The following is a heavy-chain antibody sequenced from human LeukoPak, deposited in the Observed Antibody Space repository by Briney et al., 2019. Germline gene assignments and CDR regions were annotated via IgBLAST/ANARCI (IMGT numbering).Heavy chain of an antibody. Sequence: QAGGSLRLSCAASGLTFNNYAMTWVRQAPGKGVEWVAAISGSGVTTYYADSVKGRFTISRDNSKSTLYLQMNSLGAEDTAVYYCARDGFNYRPFDYWGQGTLVSVSS. CDR3: ARDGFNYRPFDY. CDR2: ISGSGVTT. CDR1: GLTFNNYA. J-gene: IGHJ4*02. D-gene: IGHD3-16*02. V-gene: IGHV3-23*01.